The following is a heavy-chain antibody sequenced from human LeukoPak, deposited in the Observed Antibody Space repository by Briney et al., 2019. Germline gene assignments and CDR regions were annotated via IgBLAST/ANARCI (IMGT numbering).Heavy chain of an antibody. J-gene: IGHJ4*02. Sequence: ASVKVSCKASGYIFTGYFMHWVRQAPGQGLEWMGRINPNTGDTDYAQKFQGRVTMTRDTSISTAYMEISMLRSDDTAVCYCATSKGVDWLLWGQGTLVTVSS. V-gene: IGHV1-2*06. D-gene: IGHD3-9*01. CDR3: ATSKGVDWLL. CDR1: GYIFTGYF. CDR2: INPNTGDT.